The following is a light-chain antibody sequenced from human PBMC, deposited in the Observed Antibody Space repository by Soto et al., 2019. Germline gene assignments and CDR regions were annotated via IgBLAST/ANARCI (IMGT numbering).Light chain of an antibody. J-gene: IGLJ2*01. CDR1: SSDVGGYKY. CDR2: EVS. V-gene: IGLV2-14*01. CDR3: SSYTSSNTLL. Sequence: QSALTQPASVSGSPGQSITISCTGTSSDVGGYKYVSWYQQHPGKAPKLMIFEVSNRPSGVSNRFSGSKSGNTASLTISGLQAEDEGDYYCSSYTSSNTLLFGGGTKLTVL.